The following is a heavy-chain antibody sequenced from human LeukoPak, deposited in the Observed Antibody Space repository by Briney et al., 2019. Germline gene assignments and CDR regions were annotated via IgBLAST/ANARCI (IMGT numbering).Heavy chain of an antibody. CDR3: ARLQLWFRQVDY. V-gene: IGHV4-4*07. Sequence: SETLSLTCTVSGGSISSYYWSWIRQPAGKGLEWIGRIYTSGSTNYNPSLKSRVTMSVDTSKSQLSLKLSSVTAADTAVYYCARLQLWFRQVDYWGQGSLVTVSS. D-gene: IGHD5-18*01. CDR2: IYTSGST. CDR1: GGSISSYY. J-gene: IGHJ4*02.